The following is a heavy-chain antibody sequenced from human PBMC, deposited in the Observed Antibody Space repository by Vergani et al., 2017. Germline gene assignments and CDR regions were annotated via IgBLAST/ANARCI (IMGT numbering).Heavy chain of an antibody. CDR2: IYPGDSDT. CDR3: ARTAPSTDSYCDYAYYYYYGMDV. V-gene: IGHV5-51*01. J-gene: IGHJ6*02. D-gene: IGHD4-17*01. CDR1: GYSFTSYW. Sequence: EVQLVQSGAEVKKPGESLKISCKGSGYSFTSYWIGWVRQMPGKGLEWMGIIYPGDSDTRYSPSFQGQVTIPADKSISTAYLKWSSLKASDTAMYYCARTAPSTDSYCDYAYYYYYGMDVWGQGTTVTVSS.